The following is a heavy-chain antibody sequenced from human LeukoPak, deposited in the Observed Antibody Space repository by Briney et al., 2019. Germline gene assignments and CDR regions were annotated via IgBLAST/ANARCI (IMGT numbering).Heavy chain of an antibody. J-gene: IGHJ4*02. Sequence: GGSLRLSCAASGFTFSSYGMHWVRQAPGKGLEWVAFIRYDGSNKYYADSVKGRFTISRDNSKNTLYLQMNSLRAEDTAVYYCAKSREHYYGSGFDYWGQGTLVTVSS. V-gene: IGHV3-30*02. CDR2: IRYDGSNK. D-gene: IGHD3-10*01. CDR1: GFTFSSYG. CDR3: AKSREHYYGSGFDY.